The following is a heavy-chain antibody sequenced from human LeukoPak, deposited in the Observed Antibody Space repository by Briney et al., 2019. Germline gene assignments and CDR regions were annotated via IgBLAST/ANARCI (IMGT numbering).Heavy chain of an antibody. Sequence: PSETLSLTCTISGGSISSSDHYWGWIRQTPGKGLEWIGSIYHSGRTFDNPSFKSRVTISVDTSKNQFSLKLSSVTAADTAVYYCARGPLVTATPSYYYYYYMDVWGKGTTVTVSS. CDR1: GGSISSSDHY. J-gene: IGHJ6*03. CDR3: ARGPLVTATPSYYYYYYMDV. D-gene: IGHD2-21*02. V-gene: IGHV4-39*07. CDR2: IYHSGRT.